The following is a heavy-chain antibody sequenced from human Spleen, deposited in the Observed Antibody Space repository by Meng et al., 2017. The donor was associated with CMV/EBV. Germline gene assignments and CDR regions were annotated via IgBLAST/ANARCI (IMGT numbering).Heavy chain of an antibody. D-gene: IGHD6-13*01. CDR2: ISGRGGST. CDR1: RFTFSSYA. CDR3: ARDFSGHSNSWWGDY. Sequence: GGSLRLSCAASRFTFSSYAMTWVRWVRQAPGRGLEWVSIISGRGGSTYYADSVKGRFTISRDNAKNSLYLQMNSLRAEDTAVYYCARDFSGHSNSWWGDYWGQGTLVTVSS. V-gene: IGHV3-23*01. J-gene: IGHJ4*02.